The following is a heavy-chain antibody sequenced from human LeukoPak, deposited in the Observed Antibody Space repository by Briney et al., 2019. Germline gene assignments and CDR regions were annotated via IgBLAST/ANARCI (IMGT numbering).Heavy chain of an antibody. CDR1: GGSISSGGYY. D-gene: IGHD3-10*01. Sequence: SSETLSLTCTVSGGSISSGGYYWSWIRQPPGKGLEWIGYIYHSGSTYYNPSLKSRVTISVDRSKNQFSLKLSSVTAADTAVYYCARESYYYGSGSYYPDYWGQGTLVTVSS. CDR3: ARESYYYGSGSYYPDY. J-gene: IGHJ4*02. CDR2: IYHSGST. V-gene: IGHV4-30-2*01.